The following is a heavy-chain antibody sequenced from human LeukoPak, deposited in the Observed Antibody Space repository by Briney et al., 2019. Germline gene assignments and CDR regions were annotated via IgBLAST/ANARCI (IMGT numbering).Heavy chain of an antibody. J-gene: IGHJ4*02. Sequence: SQTLSLTCTVSGGSISSGGYYWSWIRQHPGKGLEWIGYIYYSGSTYYNPSLKSRVTISVDTSKNQFSLKLSSVTAADTAVYYCARVARDRGYSYGYDYWGQGTLVTVSS. D-gene: IGHD5-18*01. CDR1: GGSISSGGYY. CDR3: ARVARDRGYSYGYDY. CDR2: IYYSGST. V-gene: IGHV4-31*03.